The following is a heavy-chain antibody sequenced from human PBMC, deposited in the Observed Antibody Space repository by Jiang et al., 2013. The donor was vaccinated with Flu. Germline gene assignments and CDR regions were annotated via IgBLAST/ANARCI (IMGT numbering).Heavy chain of an antibody. Sequence: GLVKPSQTLSLTCTVSGDSVSPYYWSWIRQPPGKGLEWIGNIYYSGSTSYNPSLKSRVTISIDTSKNLFSLKVTSVTAADTGMYYCAREDSSGWYWHWGQGALVTVSS. V-gene: IGHV4-59*02. J-gene: IGHJ4*02. CDR2: IYYSGST. CDR1: GDSVSPYY. D-gene: IGHD6-19*01. CDR3: AREDSSGWYWH.